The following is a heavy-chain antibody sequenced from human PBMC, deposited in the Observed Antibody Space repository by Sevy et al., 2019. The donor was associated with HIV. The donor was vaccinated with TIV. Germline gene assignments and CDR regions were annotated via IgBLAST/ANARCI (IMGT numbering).Heavy chain of an antibody. CDR3: AKNTAAAGTGGFDY. CDR1: GLIFSHYG. CDR2: ISFDGSNK. V-gene: IGHV3-30*02. D-gene: IGHD6-13*01. Sequence: GGSLRLSCAASGLIFSHYGMHWVRQAPGKGLEWVAFISFDGSNKYYVDSVKGRFTISRDNSKNTLYLQMNSPRTEDTALYYCAKNTAAAGTGGFDYWGQGTLVTVSS. J-gene: IGHJ4*02.